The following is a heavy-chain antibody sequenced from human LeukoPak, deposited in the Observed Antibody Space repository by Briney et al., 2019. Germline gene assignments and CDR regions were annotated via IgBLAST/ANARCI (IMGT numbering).Heavy chain of an antibody. D-gene: IGHD3/OR15-3a*01. CDR2: IIPDSGGA. CDR3: ARVLDDSPTEYYFDY. CDR1: GYTFTNYY. V-gene: IGHV1-2*02. J-gene: IGHJ4*02. Sequence: GASVKVSCKTSGYTFTNYYVHWVRQAPGQGLEWMGYIIPDSGGADYDQRFQGRVTMTRDKSISTVYMELSSLRSEDTAVYYCARVLDDSPTEYYFDYWGQGTLVTVSS.